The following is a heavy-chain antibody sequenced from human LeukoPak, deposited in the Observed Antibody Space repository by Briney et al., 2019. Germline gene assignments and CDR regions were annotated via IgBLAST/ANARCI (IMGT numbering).Heavy chain of an antibody. CDR1: GGTFSSYA. V-gene: IGHV1-69*01. Sequence: SVKVSCKASGGTFSSYAISWVRQAPGQGLEWMGGIIPIFGTANYAQKFQGRVTITADESTSTAYMELSSLRSEDTAVYYCAADPEDYYYYGMDVWGQGTTVTVSS. CDR2: IIPIFGTA. J-gene: IGHJ6*02. CDR3: AADPEDYYYYGMDV.